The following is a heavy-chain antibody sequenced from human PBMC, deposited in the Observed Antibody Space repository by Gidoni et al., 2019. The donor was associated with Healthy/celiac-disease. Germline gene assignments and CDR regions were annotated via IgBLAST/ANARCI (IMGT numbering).Heavy chain of an antibody. Sequence: QVQLQQWGAGLLKPSETLSLTCAVYGGSFSGYYWSWIRQPPGKGLEWIGEINHSGSTNYNPSLKSRVTISVDTSKNQFSLKLSSVTAADTAVYYCARVYGSSSSWYLKKNWFDPWGQGTLVTVSS. CDR3: ARVYGSSSSWYLKKNWFDP. CDR2: INHSGST. D-gene: IGHD6-13*01. J-gene: IGHJ5*02. CDR1: GGSFSGYY. V-gene: IGHV4-34*01.